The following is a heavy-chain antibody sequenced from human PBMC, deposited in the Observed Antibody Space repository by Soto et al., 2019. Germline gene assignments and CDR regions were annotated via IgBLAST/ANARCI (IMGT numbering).Heavy chain of an antibody. V-gene: IGHV1-18*04. CDR3: ARDPGKWLVPDY. D-gene: IGHD6-19*01. Sequence: QVRLLQSGAEVRKPGASVKVSCKPSGYTFSAYGISWVRQAPGQGLEWMGWISADSGATNYAQNFQSRVSMTTDTSTGTVYMELRSLRSDDTAVYYCARDPGKWLVPDYWGQGTLVTVSS. J-gene: IGHJ4*02. CDR1: GYTFSAYG. CDR2: ISADSGAT.